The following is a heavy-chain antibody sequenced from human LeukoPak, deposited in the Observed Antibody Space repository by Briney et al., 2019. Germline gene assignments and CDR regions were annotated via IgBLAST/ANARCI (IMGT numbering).Heavy chain of an antibody. Sequence: SQTLSLTCNVSGASITSGNYYWTWIRQPAGKGLEWIGRIYTGVSTNYNPSLKSRVTLSLDTSKNEFSLELTSVTAADTAVYYCASSPFTSSDHNVYYHYYMDAWGTGTTVTVSS. V-gene: IGHV4-61*02. CDR1: GASITSGNYY. D-gene: IGHD6-6*01. CDR3: ASSPFTSSDHNVYYHYYMDA. CDR2: IYTGVST. J-gene: IGHJ6*03.